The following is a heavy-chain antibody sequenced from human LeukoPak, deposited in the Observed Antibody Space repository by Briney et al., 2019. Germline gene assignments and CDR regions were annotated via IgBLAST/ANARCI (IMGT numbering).Heavy chain of an antibody. CDR1: GFTFSSYE. D-gene: IGHD5-12*01. CDR2: IRSKAYGGTT. V-gene: IGHV3-49*04. CDR3: TRARTNSGYYTPSDY. Sequence: GGSLRLSCAASGFTFSSYEMNWVRQAPGKGLEWVGFIRSKAYGGTTEYAASVKGRFTISRDDSKSIAYLQMNSLKTEDTAVYYCTRARTNSGYYTPSDYWGQGTLVTVSS. J-gene: IGHJ4*02.